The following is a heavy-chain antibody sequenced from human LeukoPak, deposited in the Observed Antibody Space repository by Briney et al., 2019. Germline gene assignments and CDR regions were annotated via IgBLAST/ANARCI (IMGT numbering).Heavy chain of an antibody. Sequence: SETLSLTCTVSGGSISSGGNYWSWIRQHPGKGLEWIGYIYYSGSTYYNPSLKSRVTISVDTSKNQFSLKLSSVTAADTAVYYCASSHSSTSFDYWGQGTLVTVSS. V-gene: IGHV4-31*03. D-gene: IGHD2-2*01. J-gene: IGHJ4*02. CDR2: IYYSGST. CDR3: ASSHSSTSFDY. CDR1: GGSISSGGNY.